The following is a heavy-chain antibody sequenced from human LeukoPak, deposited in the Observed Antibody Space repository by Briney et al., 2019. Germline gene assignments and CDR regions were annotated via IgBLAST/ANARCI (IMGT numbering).Heavy chain of an antibody. CDR3: ARGGYSGYDYRRGLGSNFDY. J-gene: IGHJ4*02. V-gene: IGHV1-69*13. D-gene: IGHD5-12*01. Sequence: SVKVSCKASGGTFSSYAISWVRQAPGQGLEWMGGIIPIFGTANYAQKFQGRVTITADESTSTAYMELSSLRSEDTAVYYCARGGYSGYDYRRGLGSNFDYWGQGTLVTVSS. CDR2: IIPIFGTA. CDR1: GGTFSSYA.